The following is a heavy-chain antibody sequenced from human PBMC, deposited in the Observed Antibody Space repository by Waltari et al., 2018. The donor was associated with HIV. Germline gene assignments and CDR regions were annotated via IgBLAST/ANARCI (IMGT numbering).Heavy chain of an antibody. CDR1: GGSFSGYS. J-gene: IGHJ1*01. Sequence: QVQLQQWGAGLLKPSETLSLPCAVYGGSFSGYSWSWIPQPPGKGLEWIGEINHSGSTNYNPSLKSRVTISVDTSKNQFSLKLSSVTAADTAVYYCARGRFSSSRGYFQHWGQGTLVTVSS. CDR3: ARGRFSSSRGYFQH. V-gene: IGHV4-34*01. D-gene: IGHD6-13*01. CDR2: INHSGST.